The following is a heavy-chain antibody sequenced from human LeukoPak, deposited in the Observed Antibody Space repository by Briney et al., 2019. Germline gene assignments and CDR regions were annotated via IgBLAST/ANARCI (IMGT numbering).Heavy chain of an antibody. J-gene: IGHJ4*02. CDR1: GGSISSYY. V-gene: IGHV4-59*08. CDR2: IYYSGSI. D-gene: IGHD3-10*01. Sequence: SETLSLTCTVSGGSISSYYWSWIRQPPGKGLEWIGYIYYSGSINYNPSLKSRVTISVDTSKNQFSLKLSSVTAADTAVYYCARCSFGDWYYFDYWGQGTLVTVSS. CDR3: ARCSFGDWYYFDY.